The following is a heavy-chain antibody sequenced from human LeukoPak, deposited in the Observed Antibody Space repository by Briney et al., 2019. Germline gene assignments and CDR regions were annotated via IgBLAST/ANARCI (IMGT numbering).Heavy chain of an antibody. CDR3: AKDQWYYYDSCGYYDY. J-gene: IGHJ4*02. CDR1: GFTFSSYA. CDR2: ISGSGGST. D-gene: IGHD3-22*01. Sequence: GGSLRLSCAASGFTFSSYAMSWVRQAPGKGLEWVSAISGSGGSTYYADSVKGRFTISRDNSKNTLYLQMNSLRAEDTAVYYCAKDQWYYYDSCGYYDYWGQGTLVTVSS. V-gene: IGHV3-23*01.